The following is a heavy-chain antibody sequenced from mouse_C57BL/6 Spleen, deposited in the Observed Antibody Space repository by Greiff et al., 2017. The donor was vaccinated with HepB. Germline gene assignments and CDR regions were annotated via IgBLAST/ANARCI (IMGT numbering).Heavy chain of an antibody. D-gene: IGHD1-1*01. CDR2: ISDGGSYT. Sequence: EVQVVESGGGLVKPGGSLKLSCAASGFTFSSYAMSWVRQTPEKRLEWVATISDGGSYTYYPDNVKGRFTISRDNAKNNLYLQMSHLKSEDTAMYYCAREGYYGRSLYAMDYWGQGTSVTVSS. V-gene: IGHV5-4*01. J-gene: IGHJ4*01. CDR1: GFTFSSYA. CDR3: AREGYYGRSLYAMDY.